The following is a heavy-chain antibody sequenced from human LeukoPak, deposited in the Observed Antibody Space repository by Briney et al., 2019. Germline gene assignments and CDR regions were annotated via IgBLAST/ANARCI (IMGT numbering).Heavy chain of an antibody. CDR1: GFTFSSYG. CDR2: IWYDGSNK. V-gene: IGHV3-33*06. CDR3: AKAPGYCSSTICYHLPNHFDY. J-gene: IGHJ4*02. Sequence: GGSLRLSCAASGFTFSSYGMHWVRQAPGKGLEWVAVIWYDGSNKYYADSVKGRFTISRDNSKNTLYLQMNRLRAEDTAVYYCAKAPGYCSSTICYHLPNHFDYWGQGTLVTVSS. D-gene: IGHD2-2*03.